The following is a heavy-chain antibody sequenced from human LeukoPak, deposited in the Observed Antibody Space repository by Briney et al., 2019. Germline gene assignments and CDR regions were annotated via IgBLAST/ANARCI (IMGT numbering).Heavy chain of an antibody. Sequence: ASVKVSCKASGYTFTSYAMNWVRQAPGQGLEWMGWINTNTGNPTYAQGFTGRFVFSLDTSVSTAYLQISSLKAEDTAVYYCAGGRCSSTSCYFDPWGQGTLVTVSS. CDR3: AGGRCSSTSCYFDP. V-gene: IGHV7-4-1*02. D-gene: IGHD2-2*01. J-gene: IGHJ5*02. CDR2: INTNTGNP. CDR1: GYTFTSYA.